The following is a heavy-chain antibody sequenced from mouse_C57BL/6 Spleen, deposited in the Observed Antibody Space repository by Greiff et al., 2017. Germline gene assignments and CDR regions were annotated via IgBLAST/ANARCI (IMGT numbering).Heavy chain of an antibody. D-gene: IGHD4-1*01. V-gene: IGHV1-72*01. CDR2: IDPYSGGT. CDR3: ERRDWDWYFDG. J-gene: IGHJ1*03. CDR1: GYTFTSYW. Sequence: QVQLQQPGAELVKPGASVKLSCKASGYTFTSYWMHWVKQRPGRGLEWIGRIDPYSGGTKYNEKFKSKATLTVDTPSSTAYMQLSILTSEDSAVYYCERRDWDWYFDGWGTGTTVTVSS.